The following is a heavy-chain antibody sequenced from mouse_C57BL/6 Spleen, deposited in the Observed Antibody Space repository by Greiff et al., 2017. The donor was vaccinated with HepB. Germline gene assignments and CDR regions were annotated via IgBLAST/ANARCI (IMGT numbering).Heavy chain of an antibody. CDR2: IDPSDSYT. CDR3: ARRGYGYDVGFAY. J-gene: IGHJ3*01. Sequence: QVQLQQPGAELVMPGASVKLSCKASGYTFTSYWMHWVKQRPGQGLEWIGEIDPSDSYTNYNQKFKGKSTLTVDKSSSTAYMQLSSLTSEDSAVYYCARRGYGYDVGFAYWGQGTLVTVSA. CDR1: GYTFTSYW. V-gene: IGHV1-69*01. D-gene: IGHD2-2*01.